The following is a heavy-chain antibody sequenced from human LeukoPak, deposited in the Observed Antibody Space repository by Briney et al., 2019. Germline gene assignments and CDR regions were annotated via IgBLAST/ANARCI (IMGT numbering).Heavy chain of an antibody. CDR1: GGSISSGGYS. J-gene: IGHJ5*02. V-gene: IGHV4-30-2*01. Sequence: SQTLSLTCAVSGGSISSGGYSWSWIRQPPGKGLEWIGYMYQSGSTYYNPSLKSRVNMSLDRSKNQFSLKLNSVTAADTAVYYCAGGITDINWFDPWGQGTLVTVSS. D-gene: IGHD3-9*01. CDR2: MYQSGST. CDR3: AGGITDINWFDP.